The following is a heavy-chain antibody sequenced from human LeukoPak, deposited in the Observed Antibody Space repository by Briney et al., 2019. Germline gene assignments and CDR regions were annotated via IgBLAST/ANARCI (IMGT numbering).Heavy chain of an antibody. CDR3: ARRGYSYGYKVGYFDL. J-gene: IGHJ2*01. Sequence: SETLSLTCTVSGGSTSSGSSYWGWIRQPPGKGLEWIGSIYYSVNTYYNPSLKSRVTISVDTSKNQFSLKLSSVTAADTAVYYCARRGYSYGYKVGYFDLWGRGTLVTVSS. D-gene: IGHD5-18*01. CDR2: IYYSVNT. V-gene: IGHV4-39*01. CDR1: GGSTSSGSSY.